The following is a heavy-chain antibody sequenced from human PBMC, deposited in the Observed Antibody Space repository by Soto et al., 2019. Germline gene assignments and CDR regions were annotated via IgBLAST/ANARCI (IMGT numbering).Heavy chain of an antibody. CDR1: GFTFSSYS. CDR3: ARARGYAFDI. J-gene: IGHJ3*02. V-gene: IGHV3-21*01. CDR2: ISSGTGYM. Sequence: EVQLVESGGGLVKPGGSLRLSCAASGFTFSSYSMNWVRQAPGKGLEWVSSISSGTGYMYYADSVKGRFTISRDNVKNSRYRQMNSLGAKDTAVYFCARARGYAFDIWGQGTMVTVSS.